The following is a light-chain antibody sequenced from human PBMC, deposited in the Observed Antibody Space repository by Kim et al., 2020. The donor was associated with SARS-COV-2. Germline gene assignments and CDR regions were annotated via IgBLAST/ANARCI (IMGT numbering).Light chain of an antibody. J-gene: IGLJ3*02. V-gene: IGLV1-40*01. Sequence: QSVLTQPPSVSGAPGQRVTISCTGSSSNIGGGYDVHWYQQFPGTAPKLLIYSNNNRPSGVPDRFSGSKSGTSASLAITGLQAEDEADYYCQSYDSSLSGVFGGGTKLTVL. CDR3: QSYDSSLSGV. CDR1: SSNIGGGYD. CDR2: SNN.